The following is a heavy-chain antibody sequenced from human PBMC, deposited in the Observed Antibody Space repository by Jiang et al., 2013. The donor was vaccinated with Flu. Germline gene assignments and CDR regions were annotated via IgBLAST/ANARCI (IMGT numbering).Heavy chain of an antibody. CDR2: INPNSGGP. J-gene: IGHJ4*02. CDR3: ARFNSRRYFYDF. Sequence: GAEVKKPGASVKVSCKASGYTFTAYCIYWVRQAPGQGLEWMGWINPNSGGPNYAQKFQGRVTVTRDTSISTAYMELTRLTSDDTAVYYCARFNSRRYFYDFWGQGTLVTVSS. D-gene: IGHD3-22*01. V-gene: IGHV1-2*02. CDR1: GYTFTAYC.